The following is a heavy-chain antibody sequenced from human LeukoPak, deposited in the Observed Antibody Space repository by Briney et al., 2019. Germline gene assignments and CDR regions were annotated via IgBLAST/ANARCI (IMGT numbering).Heavy chain of an antibody. CDR3: ARDPLHYYDSSGSYDY. J-gene: IGHJ4*02. CDR2: ISAYNGNT. Sequence: ASVKVSCKASGYTFTSYGISWVRQAPGQGLEWMGWISAYNGNTDYAQKLQGRVTMTTDTSTSTAYMELRSLRSDDTAVYYCARDPLHYYDSSGSYDYWGQGTLVTVSS. V-gene: IGHV1-18*01. D-gene: IGHD3-22*01. CDR1: GYTFTSYG.